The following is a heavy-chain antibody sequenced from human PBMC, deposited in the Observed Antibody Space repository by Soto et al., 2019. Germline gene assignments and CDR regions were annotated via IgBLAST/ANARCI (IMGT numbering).Heavy chain of an antibody. J-gene: IGHJ4*02. V-gene: IGHV4-34*01. D-gene: IGHD5-18*01. Sequence: SETLSLTCAVYGGSFSGYYWSWIRQPPGKGLEWIGEINHSGSTNYNPSLKSRVTISVDTSKNQFSLKLSSVTAADTAVYYCARAGYSYGKRVFVDYWGQGTLVTVSA. CDR3: ARAGYSYGKRVFVDY. CDR2: INHSGST. CDR1: GGSFSGYY.